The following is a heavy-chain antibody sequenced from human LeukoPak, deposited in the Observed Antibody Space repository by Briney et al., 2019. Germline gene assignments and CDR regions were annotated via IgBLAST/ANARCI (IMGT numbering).Heavy chain of an antibody. CDR1: GASISSDY. CDR2: IYHSGHT. D-gene: IGHD2/OR15-2a*01. J-gene: IGHJ4*02. Sequence: SETLSLTCTVSGASISSDYWSWIRQPPGKGQEWIGYIYHSGHTMSNPSLKSRVTISIDTSNNQFSLKLSSVTAADTAIYYCARHPFQYPFDYWGPGTLVSVSS. V-gene: IGHV4-59*08. CDR3: ARHPFQYPFDY.